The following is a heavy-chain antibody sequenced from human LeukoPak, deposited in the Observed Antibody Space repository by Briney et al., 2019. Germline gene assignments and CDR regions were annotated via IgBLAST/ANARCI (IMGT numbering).Heavy chain of an antibody. CDR2: ISWNSGSA. V-gene: IGHV3-9*01. Sequence: GRSLRLSCAASGFTFDDYSMHWVRQAPGKGLEWVSGISWNSGSAGYADSVKGRFTISRDSAKNSLYLQMNSLRTEDTALYYCAKDRTYSAYAALDYCGQGTLVTVSS. CDR1: GFTFDDYS. CDR3: AKDRTYSAYAALDY. D-gene: IGHD5-12*01. J-gene: IGHJ4*02.